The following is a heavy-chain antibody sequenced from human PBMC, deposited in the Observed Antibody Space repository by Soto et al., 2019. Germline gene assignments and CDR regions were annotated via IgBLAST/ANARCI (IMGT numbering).Heavy chain of an antibody. D-gene: IGHD5-12*01. CDR3: ARAGVATIYPGNNWFDP. CDR1: GGSFSGYY. Sequence: SETLSLTCAVYGGSFSGYYWTWIRQPPRTGLEWIGEINHSGSTNYNPSLKSRVTISVDASKNQYSLNLSSVTAADTAMYYCARAGVATIYPGNNWFDPWGQGTLVTVSS. J-gene: IGHJ5*02. CDR2: INHSGST. V-gene: IGHV4-34*01.